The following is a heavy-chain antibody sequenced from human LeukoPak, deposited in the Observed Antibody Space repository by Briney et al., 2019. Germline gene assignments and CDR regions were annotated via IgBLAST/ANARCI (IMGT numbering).Heavy chain of an antibody. CDR2: ISWNSGSI. D-gene: IGHD3/OR15-3a*01. CDR3: AKDKDWNYYYYYMDV. V-gene: IGHV3-9*01. J-gene: IGHJ6*03. Sequence: GGSLRLSCAASGFTFDDYAMHWARQAPGKGLEWVSGISWNSGSIGYADSVKGRFTISRDNAKNSLYLQMNSLRAEDTALYYCAKDKDWNYYYYYMDVWGKGTTVTVSS. CDR1: GFTFDDYA.